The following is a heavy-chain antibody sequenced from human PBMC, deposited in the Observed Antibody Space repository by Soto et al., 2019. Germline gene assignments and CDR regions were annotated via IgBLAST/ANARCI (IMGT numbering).Heavy chain of an antibody. V-gene: IGHV3-72*01. D-gene: IGHD5-18*01. CDR1: GFTFSDHY. CDR2: TRNKASSYTT. J-gene: IGHJ4*02. CDR3: ARGYRSFDN. Sequence: GGSLRLSCAASGFTFSDHYMDWVRQAPGKGLEWVGRTRNKASSYTTEYAASVKGRFTISRDDSKNSLYLQMDSLKTEDTAVYYCARGYRSFDNWGQGT.